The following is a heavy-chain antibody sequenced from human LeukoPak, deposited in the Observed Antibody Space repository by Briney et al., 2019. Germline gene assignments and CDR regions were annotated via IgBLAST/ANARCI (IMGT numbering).Heavy chain of an antibody. V-gene: IGHV4-34*01. Sequence: SETLSLTCAVYGGSFSGYYWSWIRQPPGKGLEWIGEINHSGSTNYNLSLKSRVTISVDMSKNQFSLKLTSVTAADTAVYYCARVWDCSGGSCYALDYWGQGTLVTVSS. CDR2: INHSGST. J-gene: IGHJ4*02. D-gene: IGHD2-15*01. CDR1: GGSFSGYY. CDR3: ARVWDCSGGSCYALDY.